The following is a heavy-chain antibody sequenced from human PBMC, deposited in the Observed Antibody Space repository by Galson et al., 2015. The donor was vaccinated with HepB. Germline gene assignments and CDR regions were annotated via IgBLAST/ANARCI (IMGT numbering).Heavy chain of an antibody. CDR1: GASISSSLYY. J-gene: IGHJ4*02. V-gene: IGHV4-39*07. CDR3: ARAAGDSSTYANDY. D-gene: IGHD5-18*01. Sequence: SETLSLTCTVSGASISSSLYYWVWVRQPPEKGLEWIGSIYYTGNTYYKSSLKSRVTISADMSKNQFSLKVNSVTAADTAVYYWARAAGDSSTYANDYWGQGALVTVSS. CDR2: IYYTGNT.